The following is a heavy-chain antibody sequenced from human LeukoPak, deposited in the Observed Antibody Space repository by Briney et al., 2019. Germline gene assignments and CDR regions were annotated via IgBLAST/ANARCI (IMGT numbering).Heavy chain of an antibody. D-gene: IGHD1-26*01. CDR1: GFTFTGHS. CDR2: VGNDEKTI. Sequence: PGGSLRLSCVASGFTFTGHSMHWVRQAPGKGLEWVAVVGNDEKTIFYADSLKGRFTISRDNSKNTIYLQMNSLRDEDTAVYYCARERQMGGTAFDYWGQGSLVTVSS. CDR3: ARERQMGGTAFDY. J-gene: IGHJ4*02. V-gene: IGHV3-30*04.